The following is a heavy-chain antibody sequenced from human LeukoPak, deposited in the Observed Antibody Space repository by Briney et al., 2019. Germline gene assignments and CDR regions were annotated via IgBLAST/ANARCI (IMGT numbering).Heavy chain of an antibody. CDR3: AREQYYYDSYFDY. CDR2: IYYSGST. D-gene: IGHD3-22*01. CDR1: LGSTSIYY. Sequence: SETLSLTSTVSLGSTSIYYWSCSCDPPEEGLGRVWYIYYSGSTNYNPSLKGRVTISVDTSKNKFSLKLSSVTAADTAVYYCAREQYYYDSYFDYWGQGTLVTVS. J-gene: IGHJ4*02. V-gene: IGHV4-59*01.